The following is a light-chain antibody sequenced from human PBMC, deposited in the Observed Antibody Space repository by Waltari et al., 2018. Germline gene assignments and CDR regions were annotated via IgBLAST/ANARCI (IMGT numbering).Light chain of an antibody. CDR3: QQSYNTPVT. CDR1: QSIRTY. J-gene: IGKJ4*01. Sequence: DIQVTQSPSSLSASVGDRVTITCRASQSIRTYLNWYQQKPGKAPKLLIYAASNLQSGVPSRFSASGSGTDFTLTISSLQPEDFAAYYCQQSYNTPVTFGGGTKVEIK. CDR2: AAS. V-gene: IGKV1-39*01.